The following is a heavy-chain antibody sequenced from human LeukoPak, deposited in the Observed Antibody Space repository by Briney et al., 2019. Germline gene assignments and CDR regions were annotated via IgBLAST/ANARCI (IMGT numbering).Heavy chain of an antibody. D-gene: IGHD6-13*01. CDR3: AKVAAAGNWFDL. V-gene: IGHV3-23*01. CDR1: GFTFSSYA. Sequence: GGSLRLSCAPSGFTFSSYAVSWGGRAPGRGGEWVSVINNSCAGRYSADSVKGRFTISRDNSNNTLYLQMNSLRAEDTAVYYCAKVAAAGNWFDLWGQGTLVIVSS. J-gene: IGHJ5*02. CDR2: INNSCAGR.